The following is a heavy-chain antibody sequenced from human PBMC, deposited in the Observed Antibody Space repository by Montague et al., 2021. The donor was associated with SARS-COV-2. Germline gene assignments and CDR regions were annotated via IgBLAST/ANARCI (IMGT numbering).Heavy chain of an antibody. D-gene: IGHD1-26*01. Sequence: SETLSLTCTVSGGSVRSAIYYWGWIRQPPEKGLEWIGRVYYTGRTSYNSSLMGRVTISVDTSQNQFSLKLNSVTAADTAVYFCARHKRVVEREPLGGMDVWGQGTTVTASS. J-gene: IGHJ6*02. CDR3: ARHKRVVEREPLGGMDV. CDR1: GGSVRSAIYY. CDR2: VYYTGRT. V-gene: IGHV4-39*01.